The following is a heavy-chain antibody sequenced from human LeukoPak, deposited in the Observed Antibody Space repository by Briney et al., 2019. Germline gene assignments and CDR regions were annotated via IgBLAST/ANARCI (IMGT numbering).Heavy chain of an antibody. CDR2: IHHSGRT. CDR1: NYSISSDYY. V-gene: IGHV4-38-2*02. Sequence: RASETLSLTCIVSNYSISSDYYWGWIRQPPGKGLEWIGSIHHSGRTYYNPSLKSRVTISVDTSKNHFSLKLNSVTAADTAVYFCARDRADGDYGIWFDPWGQGTLVTVSS. CDR3: ARDRADGDYGIWFDP. D-gene: IGHD4-17*01. J-gene: IGHJ5*02.